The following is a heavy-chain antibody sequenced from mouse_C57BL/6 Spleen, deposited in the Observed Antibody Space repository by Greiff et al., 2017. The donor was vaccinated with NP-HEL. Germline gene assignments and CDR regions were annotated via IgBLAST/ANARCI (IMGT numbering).Heavy chain of an antibody. CDR2: IYPGNSDT. Sequence: VQLQQSGTVLARPGASVKMSCKTSGYTFTSYWMHWVKQRPGQGLEWIGAIYPGNSDTSYNQKFKGKAKLTAVTSASTAYMELRSLTNEDSAVYYCTGDYGSSYFDYWGQGTTLTVSS. CDR1: GYTFTSYW. CDR3: TGDYGSSYFDY. V-gene: IGHV1-5*01. J-gene: IGHJ2*01. D-gene: IGHD1-1*01.